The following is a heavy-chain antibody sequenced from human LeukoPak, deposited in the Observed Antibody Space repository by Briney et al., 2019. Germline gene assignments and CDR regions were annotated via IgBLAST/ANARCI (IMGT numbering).Heavy chain of an antibody. V-gene: IGHV3-7*01. J-gene: IGHJ6*02. CDR3: ARERAVAGGYYYGMDV. CDR2: IKQDGSEK. D-gene: IGHD6-19*01. CDR1: GFTFSSYW. Sequence: PGGSLRLSCAASGFTFSSYWMSWVRQAPGKGLEWVANIKQDGSEKYYVDSVKGRFTISRDNAKNSLYLQMNSLRTEDTAVYYCARERAVAGGYYYGMDVWGQGTTVTVSS.